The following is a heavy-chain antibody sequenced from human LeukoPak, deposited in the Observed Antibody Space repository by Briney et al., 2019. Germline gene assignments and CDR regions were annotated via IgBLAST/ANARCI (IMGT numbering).Heavy chain of an antibody. CDR1: GFTFSDYY. Sequence: GGSLRLSCAASGFTFSDYYMSWIRQAPGKGLEWVSYISSSGSTIYYADSVKGRFTISRDNAKNSLYLQMNSLRAEDTAVYYCARVYCSSTSCYHYYFDYWGQGTLVTVSS. CDR2: ISSSGSTI. J-gene: IGHJ4*02. D-gene: IGHD2-2*01. V-gene: IGHV3-11*04. CDR3: ARVYCSSTSCYHYYFDY.